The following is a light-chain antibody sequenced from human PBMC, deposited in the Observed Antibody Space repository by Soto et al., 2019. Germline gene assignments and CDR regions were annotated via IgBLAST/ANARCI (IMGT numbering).Light chain of an antibody. CDR2: DNN. J-gene: IGLJ2*01. Sequence: QTVVTQPPSVSAAPGQKVTISCSGSSSNIGNNYVSWYQQVPGTAPKLLIYDNNKRPSGIPVRFSGSKSGTSATLGITGLQTGDEADYYCGTWDSSLSAVVFGGGTQLTVL. V-gene: IGLV1-51*01. CDR3: GTWDSSLSAVV. CDR1: SSNIGNNY.